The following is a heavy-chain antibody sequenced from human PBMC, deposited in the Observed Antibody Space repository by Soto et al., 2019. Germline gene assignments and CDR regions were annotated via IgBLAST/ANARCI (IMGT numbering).Heavy chain of an antibody. D-gene: IGHD3-3*01. J-gene: IGHJ4*02. CDR2: ISFGETDK. CDR1: GFTFSAYG. CDR3: AIGPYYAPDY. V-gene: IGHV3-30*03. Sequence: QVQLVESGGGVVQPGTSLRLSCAASGFTFSAYGMHWVRQAPGKGLEWVSLISFGETDKYYADSVKGRFTISRDKPKNPVYLHMNGLRPEDTAVYYCAIGPYYAPDYWGQGDLVTVSS.